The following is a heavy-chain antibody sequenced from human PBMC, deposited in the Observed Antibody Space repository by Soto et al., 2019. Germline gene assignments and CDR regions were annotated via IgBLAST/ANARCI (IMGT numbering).Heavy chain of an antibody. CDR2: IYYSGST. V-gene: IGHV4-39*01. CDR1: GGSISSSSYY. CDR3: ARLEQWLEYNWFDP. J-gene: IGHJ5*02. Sequence: SETLSLTCTVSGGSISSSSYYWGWIRQPPGKGLEWIGSIYYSGSTYYNPSLKSRVTISVDTSKNQFSLKLSSVTAADTAVYYCARLEQWLEYNWFDPWGQGTLVTSPQ. D-gene: IGHD6-19*01.